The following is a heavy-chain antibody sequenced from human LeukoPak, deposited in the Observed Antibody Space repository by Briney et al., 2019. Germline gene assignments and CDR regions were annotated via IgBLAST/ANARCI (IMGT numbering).Heavy chain of an antibody. CDR1: GFTFSTYA. D-gene: IGHD4-11*01. Sequence: GGSLRLSCAASGFTFSTYAMDWVRQAPGKGLEWVSRISGSGGSTYYADSVKGRFTISRDNSKNTLHLQMNSLRAEDTAIYYCAKYRTGPPYGLDVWGQGTTVTVSS. CDR2: ISGSGGST. J-gene: IGHJ6*02. V-gene: IGHV3-23*01. CDR3: AKYRTGPPYGLDV.